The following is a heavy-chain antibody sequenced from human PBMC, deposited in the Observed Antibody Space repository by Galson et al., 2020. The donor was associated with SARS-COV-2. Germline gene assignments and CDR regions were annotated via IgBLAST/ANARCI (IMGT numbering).Heavy chain of an antibody. CDR3: ARSGGSYYLAVDY. D-gene: IGHD1-26*01. CDR2: ISYDGTNK. Sequence: GGSLRLSCAASAFTFSTYAMHWVRQAPGKGLEWVAVISYDGTNKYYADSVKGRFTISRDNSKNTLYLQMNSLRAEDTAVYYCARSGGSYYLAVDYWGQGTLVTVSS. J-gene: IGHJ4*02. CDR1: AFTFSTYA. V-gene: IGHV3-30*04.